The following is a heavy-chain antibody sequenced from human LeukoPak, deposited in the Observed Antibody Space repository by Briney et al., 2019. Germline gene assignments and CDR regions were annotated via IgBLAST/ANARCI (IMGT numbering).Heavy chain of an antibody. CDR3: TKDPNGDYVGAFDP. CDR1: GFTFSSYS. V-gene: IGHV3-21*04. D-gene: IGHD4-17*01. Sequence: KPGGSLRLSCAASGFTFSSYSMNWVRQAPGKGLEWVSSISSSSSYIYYADSVKGRFTISRDNAKNTLYLQMNSLRAEDTAVYYCTKDPNGDYVGAFDPWGQGTLVTVSS. CDR2: ISSSSSYI. J-gene: IGHJ5*02.